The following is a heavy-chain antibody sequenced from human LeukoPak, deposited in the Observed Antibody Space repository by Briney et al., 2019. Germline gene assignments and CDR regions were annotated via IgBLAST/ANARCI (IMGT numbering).Heavy chain of an antibody. J-gene: IGHJ4*02. CDR3: ARGGGYSYYDY. V-gene: IGHV4-34*01. D-gene: IGHD5-18*01. Sequence: PSETLSLTCAVYGGSFSTYYWSWIRQPPGKGLEWIGEINHGGFTNYNPSLKSRVTISVDTSENQFSLRLSSLTAADTAVYFCARGGGYSYYDYWGREPWSPSPQ. CDR2: INHGGFT. CDR1: GGSFSTYY.